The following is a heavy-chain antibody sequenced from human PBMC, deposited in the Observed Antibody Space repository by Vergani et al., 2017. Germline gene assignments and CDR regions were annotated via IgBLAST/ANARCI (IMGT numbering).Heavy chain of an antibody. V-gene: IGHV3-23*04. D-gene: IGHD4-17*01. Sequence: EVQLVESGGGLVKPGGSLRLSCAASGFTFSSYAMSWVRQAPGKGLEWVSAISGSGGSTYYADPVKGRFTISRDNSKNTLYLQMNSLRAEDTAVYYCATDRGDYARFDYWGQGTLVTVSS. CDR2: ISGSGGST. J-gene: IGHJ4*02. CDR3: ATDRGDYARFDY. CDR1: GFTFSSYA.